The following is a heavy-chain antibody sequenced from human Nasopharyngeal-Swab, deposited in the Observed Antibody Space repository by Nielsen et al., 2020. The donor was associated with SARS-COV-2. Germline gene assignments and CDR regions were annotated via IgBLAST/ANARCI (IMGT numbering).Heavy chain of an antibody. V-gene: IGHV4-59*01. Sequence: SETLSLTFTVSGGSISSYYWIWIRQPPGKGLEWIGYIYYSGSTNYNPSLKSRVTISVDTSKNQFSLKLSSVTAADTAVYYCARADYYYDSSGYFAGYYFDYWGQGTLVTVSS. D-gene: IGHD3-22*01. CDR3: ARADYYYDSSGYFAGYYFDY. J-gene: IGHJ4*02. CDR2: IYYSGST. CDR1: GGSISSYY.